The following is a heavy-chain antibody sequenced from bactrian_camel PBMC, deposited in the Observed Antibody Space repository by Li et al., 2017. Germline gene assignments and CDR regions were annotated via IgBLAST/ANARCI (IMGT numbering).Heavy chain of an antibody. V-gene: IGHV3S53*01. Sequence: VQLVESGGGSVQAGGDLKLSCAVSGGLTWDRYMAWFRQAPGKEREGVAAIDSGGGTSYADSVKGRFTISKDGAKKTLYLEMNSLKPEDTAMYYCAADYRRDVCSRGVFEYWGQGTQVTVS. CDR1: GGLTWDRY. CDR3: AADYRRDVCSRGVFEY. J-gene: IGHJ4*01. CDR2: IDSGGGT. D-gene: IGHD3*01.